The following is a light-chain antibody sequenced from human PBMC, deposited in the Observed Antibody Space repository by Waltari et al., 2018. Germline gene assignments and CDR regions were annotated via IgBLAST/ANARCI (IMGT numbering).Light chain of an antibody. CDR3: QQDNNLPVT. J-gene: IGKJ3*01. CDR1: QDSRNN. V-gene: IGKV1-33*01. Sequence: DIQMTQPPSSLSASVRERLTITRQANQDSRNNLNWYQQKPGKAPNLLIFDASTLDTGVPSRFSGSGFGIDVSVTISSLQSEDIATYFGQQDNNLPVTFGPGTKVNIK. CDR2: DAS.